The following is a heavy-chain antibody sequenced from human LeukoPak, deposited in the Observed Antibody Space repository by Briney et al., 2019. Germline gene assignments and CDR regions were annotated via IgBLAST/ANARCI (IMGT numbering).Heavy chain of an antibody. V-gene: IGHV3-9*01. D-gene: IGHD3-10*01. CDR1: GFTFDDYA. CDR3: AKDIGRFGELCDY. J-gene: IGHJ4*02. Sequence: GGSLRLSCAASGFTFDDYAMYWVRQAPGKGLEWVSGISWNSGSIGYADSVKGRFTISRDNAKNSLYLQMNSLRAEDTALYYCAKDIGRFGELCDYWGQGTLVTVSS. CDR2: ISWNSGSI.